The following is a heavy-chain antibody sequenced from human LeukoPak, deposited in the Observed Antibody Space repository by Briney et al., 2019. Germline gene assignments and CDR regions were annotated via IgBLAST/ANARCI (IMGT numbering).Heavy chain of an antibody. CDR1: GFTFSSYG. D-gene: IGHD2-2*01. CDR3: AKDRMGDIVVVPAAIRFDP. CDR2: IRYDGSNK. Sequence: PGGSLRLSCAASGFTFSSYGMHWVRQAPGKGLEWVAFIRYDGSNKYYADSVKGRFTISRDNSENTLYLQMNSLRAEDTAVYYCAKDRMGDIVVVPAAIRFDPWGQGTLVTVSS. V-gene: IGHV3-30*02. J-gene: IGHJ5*02.